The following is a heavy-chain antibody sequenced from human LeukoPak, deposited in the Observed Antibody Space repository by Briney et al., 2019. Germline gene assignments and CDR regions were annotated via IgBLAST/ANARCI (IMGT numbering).Heavy chain of an antibody. Sequence: SETLSLTCTVSGGSISSYYWSWIRQPPGKGLEWIGYINYSGSTNYNPSLKSRVTISVDASKNQFSLKLSSVTAADTAVYYCARIAAADYYFDYWGQGTLVTVSS. CDR2: INYSGST. CDR1: GGSISSYY. D-gene: IGHD6-13*01. V-gene: IGHV4-59*01. J-gene: IGHJ4*02. CDR3: ARIAAADYYFDY.